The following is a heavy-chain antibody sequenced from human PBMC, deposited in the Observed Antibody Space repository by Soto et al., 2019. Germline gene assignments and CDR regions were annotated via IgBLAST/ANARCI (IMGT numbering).Heavy chain of an antibody. V-gene: IGHV4-34*01. CDR1: GGSFSGYY. D-gene: IGHD3-9*01. Sequence: PSETLSLTCAVYGGSFSGYYWSWICQPPGKGLEWIGEINHSGSTNYNPSLKSRVTISVDTSKNQFSLKLSSVTAADTAVYYCARERGYDILTGPFDYWGQGTLVTVSS. J-gene: IGHJ4*02. CDR2: INHSGST. CDR3: ARERGYDILTGPFDY.